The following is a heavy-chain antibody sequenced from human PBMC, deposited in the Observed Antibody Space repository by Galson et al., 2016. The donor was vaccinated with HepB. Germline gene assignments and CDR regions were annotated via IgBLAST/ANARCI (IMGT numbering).Heavy chain of an antibody. V-gene: IGHV6-1*01. Sequence: CAISGDSVTNDDTTWNWIRQSPSRGLEWLGRTYYRSKWFTDYAVSVEGRITINSDISRNQFSLQLDSVTPDDTATYFCTRGYMQNGMNVWGQGTTVTVS. J-gene: IGHJ6*02. D-gene: IGHD5-24*01. CDR2: TYYRSKWFT. CDR3: TRGYMQNGMNV. CDR1: GDSVTNDDTT.